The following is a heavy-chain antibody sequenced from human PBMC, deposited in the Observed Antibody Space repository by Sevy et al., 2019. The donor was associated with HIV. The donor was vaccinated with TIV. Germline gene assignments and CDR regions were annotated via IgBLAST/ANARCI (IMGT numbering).Heavy chain of an antibody. CDR2: IGTAGDT. Sequence: GGSLRLSCAASGFTFSSYDMHWVRQATGKGLEWVSAIGTAGDTYYPDSVKGRFTISRENAKNSLYLQMNSLRAGDTAVYYCARAQGSIAARFYYYYYMDVWGKGTTVTVSS. CDR1: GFTFSSYD. V-gene: IGHV3-13*01. CDR3: ARAQGSIAARFYYYYYMDV. D-gene: IGHD6-6*01. J-gene: IGHJ6*03.